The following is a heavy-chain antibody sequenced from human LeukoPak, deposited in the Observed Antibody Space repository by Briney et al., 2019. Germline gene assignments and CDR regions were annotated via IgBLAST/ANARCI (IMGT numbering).Heavy chain of an antibody. V-gene: IGHV1-69*01. J-gene: IGHJ4*02. CDR1: GGTFSSYA. CDR3: ARELPSPNDHHYFDY. CDR2: IIPIFGTA. D-gene: IGHD1-1*01. Sequence: ASVKVSCKASGGTFSSYAISWVRQAPGQGLEWMGGIIPIFGTANYAQKFQGRVTITADESTSTAYMEPSRLRSDDTAVYYCARELPSPNDHHYFDYWGQGTLVTVSS.